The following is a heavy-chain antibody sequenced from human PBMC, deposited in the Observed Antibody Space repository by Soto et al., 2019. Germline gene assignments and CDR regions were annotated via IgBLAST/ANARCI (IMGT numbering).Heavy chain of an antibody. J-gene: IGHJ4*02. CDR3: ARESGDVYDY. Sequence: QVQLVDSGGGLVKPGGSLRLSCAASGFTFSDYYMNWIRQAPGKGLEWVSYISTRGSYTNYADSVKGRFTISRDNAKNSLYLQMKSLRAEDTAVYYCARESGDVYDYWGQGTLVTVSS. CDR2: ISTRGSYT. D-gene: IGHD2-21*01. CDR1: GFTFSDYY. V-gene: IGHV3-11*05.